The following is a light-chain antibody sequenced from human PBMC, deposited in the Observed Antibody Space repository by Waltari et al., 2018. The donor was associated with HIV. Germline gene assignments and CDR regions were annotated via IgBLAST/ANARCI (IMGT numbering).Light chain of an antibody. V-gene: IGKV4-1*01. CDR2: WAS. CDR3: QKHYSNPPRT. CDR1: QNFLYKSDNKNY. J-gene: IGKJ1*01. Sequence: DIVMTQSPDSLAVSLGERPTINCKSSQNFLYKSDNKNYLAWYQQKPGQPPQLLISWASSREAGVPDRIIGSGSAAEFTLTIISLQAEDVAVYYCQKHYSNPPRTFGQGTKVEIK.